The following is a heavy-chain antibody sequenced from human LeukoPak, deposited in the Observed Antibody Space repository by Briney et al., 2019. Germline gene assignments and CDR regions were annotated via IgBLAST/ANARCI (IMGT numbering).Heavy chain of an antibody. CDR1: GYTFTGYY. CDR3: ARLADIVVVPAAPDAFDI. J-gene: IGHJ3*02. Sequence: ASVKVSCKASGYTFTGYYMHWVRQAPGQGLEWMGWINPNSGGTNYAQKFRGRVTMTRDTSISTAYMELSRLRSDDTAVYYCARLADIVVVPAAPDAFDIWGQGTMVTVSS. V-gene: IGHV1-2*02. D-gene: IGHD2-2*01. CDR2: INPNSGGT.